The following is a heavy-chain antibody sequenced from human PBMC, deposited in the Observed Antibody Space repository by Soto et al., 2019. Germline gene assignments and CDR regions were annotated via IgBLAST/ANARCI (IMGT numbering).Heavy chain of an antibody. CDR1: GFTFSNYW. V-gene: IGHV3-7*01. Sequence: EVQLVESGGGLVQPGGSLRLSCAASGFTFSNYWMTWVRQAPGKGLEWVSNIKQGGGEKYYLDSVKGRFTISRDNAKKSLYLQKNSLRTEDTDVYYCARETGFIPNLRYCNSPTWPEDYWGQGALVTVSS. CDR3: ARETGFIPNLRYCNSPTWPEDY. CDR2: IKQGGGEK. J-gene: IGHJ4*02. D-gene: IGHD2-8*02.